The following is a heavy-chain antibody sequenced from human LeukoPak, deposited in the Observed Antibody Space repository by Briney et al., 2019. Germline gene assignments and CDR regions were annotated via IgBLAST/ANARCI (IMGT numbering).Heavy chain of an antibody. D-gene: IGHD5-24*01. V-gene: IGHV4-38-2*02. CDR2: IYHSGST. J-gene: IGHJ4*02. CDR1: GYSISSAYY. Sequence: SETLSLTCTVSGYSISSAYYWGWIRQPPGKGLEWIGSIYHSGSTYYNPSLKSRVTISVDTSKNQFSLKLSSVTAADTAVYYCARVGEEMANFDYWGQGTLVTVSS. CDR3: ARVGEEMANFDY.